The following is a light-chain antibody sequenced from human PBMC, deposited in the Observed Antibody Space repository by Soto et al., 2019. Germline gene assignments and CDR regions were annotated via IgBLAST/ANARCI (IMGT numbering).Light chain of an antibody. V-gene: IGKV3-11*01. CDR3: QQRSNWPMT. CDR1: QSFRGL. CDR2: DAY. J-gene: IGKJ1*01. Sequence: EVVLTQSPVTLSLSPGGRATLSCRASQSFRGLLAWYQQKPGQAPRLLIYDAYNRATGIPPRFSGSGSGTDFTLTISSLEPEDFAVYYCQQRSNWPMTFGQGTKVDI.